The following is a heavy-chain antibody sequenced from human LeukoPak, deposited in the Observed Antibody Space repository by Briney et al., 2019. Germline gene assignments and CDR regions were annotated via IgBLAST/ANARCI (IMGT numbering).Heavy chain of an antibody. V-gene: IGHV1-18*01. CDR1: GYTFTSYG. J-gene: IGHJ4*02. CDR2: ISAYNGNT. Sequence: ASVKVSCKASGYTFTSYGISWVRQAPGQGLEWMGWISAYNGNTNYAQKLQGRVTMTTDTSTSTAYMELRSLRSDNTAVYYCARAGYYDILTGMDYWGQGTLVTVSS. D-gene: IGHD3-9*01. CDR3: ARAGYYDILTGMDY.